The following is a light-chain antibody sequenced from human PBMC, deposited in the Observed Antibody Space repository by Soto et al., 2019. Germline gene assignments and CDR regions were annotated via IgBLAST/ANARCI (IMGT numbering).Light chain of an antibody. CDR3: CSYAGSYTLFL. Sequence: QSALTQPRSVSGSPGQSVTISCTGTSTDVGGYKYVSWYQQQPGKAPKLLVYDVTERPSGVPERFSGSKSGNTASLTISGLQAEDEGQYYCCSYAGSYTLFLFGEGTKLTVL. V-gene: IGLV2-11*01. CDR2: DVT. J-gene: IGLJ2*01. CDR1: STDVGGYKY.